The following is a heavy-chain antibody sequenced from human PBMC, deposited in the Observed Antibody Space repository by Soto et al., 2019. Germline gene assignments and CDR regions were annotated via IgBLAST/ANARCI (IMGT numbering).Heavy chain of an antibody. CDR1: GFDFSDFH. D-gene: IGHD1-1*01. CDR2: ISSSLGHT. Sequence: GGSLRLSCVASGFDFSDFHISWVRQAPGKGLEWISYISSSLGHTDYAESVKGRFTISRDNAKSSVFLEMSDLRSDDTAVYYCAANWNFGLNFWGQGTLVTVS. J-gene: IGHJ4*02. V-gene: IGHV3-11*03. CDR3: AANWNFGLNF.